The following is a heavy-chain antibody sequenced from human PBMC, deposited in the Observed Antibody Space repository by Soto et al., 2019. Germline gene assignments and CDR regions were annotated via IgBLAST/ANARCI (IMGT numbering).Heavy chain of an antibody. CDR1: GFDFSDFH. D-gene: IGHD1-1*01. CDR2: ISSSLGHT. Sequence: GGSLRLSCVASGFDFSDFHISWVRQAPGKGLEWISYISSSLGHTDYAESVKGRFTISRDNAKSSVFLEMSDLRSDDTAVYYCAANWNFGLNFWGQGTLVTVS. J-gene: IGHJ4*02. V-gene: IGHV3-11*03. CDR3: AANWNFGLNF.